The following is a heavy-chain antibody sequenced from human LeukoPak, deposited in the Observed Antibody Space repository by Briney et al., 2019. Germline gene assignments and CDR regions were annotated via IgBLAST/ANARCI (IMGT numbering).Heavy chain of an antibody. CDR1: GFTFSSYA. J-gene: IGHJ4*02. CDR2: ISYEGSNK. CDR3: ARDPMTTVIAYYFDC. V-gene: IGHV3-30*04. Sequence: GGSLRLACAASGFTFSSYAMHWVRQAPGKGLEWGAVISYEGSNKYYADSVKGRFTISRDNSKNPLYLQMKRLRAEDTALYYCARDPMTTVIAYYFDCWAREPWSPPPQ. D-gene: IGHD4-17*01.